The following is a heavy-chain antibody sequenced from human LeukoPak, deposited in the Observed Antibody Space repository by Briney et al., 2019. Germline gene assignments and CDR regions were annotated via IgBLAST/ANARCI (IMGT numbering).Heavy chain of an antibody. CDR3: AKGVYSGYDKGAHYYFDY. Sequence: GGSLRLSCAASGFTFSSYAMSWVRQAPGKGLEWVSAISGSGGSTYYADSVKGRFTISRGNSKNTLYLQMNSLRAEDTAVYYCAKGVYSGYDKGAHYYFDYWGQGTLVTVSS. D-gene: IGHD5-12*01. CDR2: ISGSGGST. J-gene: IGHJ4*02. CDR1: GFTFSSYA. V-gene: IGHV3-23*01.